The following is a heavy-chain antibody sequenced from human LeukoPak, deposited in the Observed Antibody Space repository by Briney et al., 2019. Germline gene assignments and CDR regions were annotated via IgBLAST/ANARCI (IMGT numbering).Heavy chain of an antibody. CDR1: GYTFTSYD. CDR3: ARGLRAGRWDFDY. Sequence: ASVKVSCKASGYTFTSYDINWVRQAPGQGLEWMGWMNPNSGNTVYAQKFQGRVTITRNTSISTAYMELSSLRSEDTAVYYCARGLRAGRWDFDYWGQGTLVTVSS. CDR2: MNPNSGNT. J-gene: IGHJ4*02. D-gene: IGHD6-19*01. V-gene: IGHV1-8*03.